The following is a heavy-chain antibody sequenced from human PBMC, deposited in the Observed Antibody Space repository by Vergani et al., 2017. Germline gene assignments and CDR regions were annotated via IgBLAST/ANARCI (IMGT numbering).Heavy chain of an antibody. J-gene: IGHJ4*02. CDR3: ARSRIYYGAGSPDY. D-gene: IGHD3-10*01. Sequence: QVKLQESGPGLVKPSETLSLTCTVSGASVNSYYWSWIRQPPGKGLEWMGYVFFRGDTCYDPSVKGRMTISLNTSSNQFSLYLTSVTAADTAVYYCARSRIYYGAGSPDYWGQGTLVTVSS. CDR2: VFFRGDT. CDR1: GASVNSYY. V-gene: IGHV4-59*02.